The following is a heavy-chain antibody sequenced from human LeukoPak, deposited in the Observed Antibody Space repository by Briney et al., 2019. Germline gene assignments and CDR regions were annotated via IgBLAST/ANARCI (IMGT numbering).Heavy chain of an antibody. V-gene: IGHV1-69*13. Sequence: SVKVSCKASGGTFSSYAISWVRQAPGQGLEWMGGIIPIFGTANYAQKFQGRVTITADESTSTAYMGLSSLRSEDTAVYYCAAILGDSSGYYYGYYFDYWGQGTLVTVSS. CDR3: AAILGDSSGYYYGYYFDY. CDR2: IIPIFGTA. D-gene: IGHD3-22*01. J-gene: IGHJ4*02. CDR1: GGTFSSYA.